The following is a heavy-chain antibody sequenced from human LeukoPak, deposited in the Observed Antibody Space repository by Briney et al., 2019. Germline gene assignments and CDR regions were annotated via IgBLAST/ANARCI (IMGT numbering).Heavy chain of an antibody. V-gene: IGHV3-74*01. Sequence: GGSLRLSCAASGFSFSYYWMSWVRQTPGKGLVWVSRINNDGSSTSYADSVKGRFTISRDNAKNSLYLQMNSLRAEDTAVYYCARDDWNADAFDIWGQGTMVTVSS. D-gene: IGHD1-1*01. CDR3: ARDDWNADAFDI. CDR2: INNDGSST. CDR1: GFSFSYYW. J-gene: IGHJ3*02.